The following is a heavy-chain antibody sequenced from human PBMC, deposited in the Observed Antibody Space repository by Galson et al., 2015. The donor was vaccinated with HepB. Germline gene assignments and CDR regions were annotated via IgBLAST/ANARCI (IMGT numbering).Heavy chain of an antibody. CDR2: IKQDGSEK. CDR1: GFTFSSYW. CDR3: ARDSVSLWFGEPLDY. V-gene: IGHV3-7*03. Sequence: SLRLSCAASGFTFSSYWMSWVRQAPGKGLEWVANIKQDGSEKYYVDSVKGRFTISRDNAKNSLYLQMNSLRAEDTAVYYCARDSVSLWFGEPLDYWGQGTLVTVSS. J-gene: IGHJ4*02. D-gene: IGHD3-10*01.